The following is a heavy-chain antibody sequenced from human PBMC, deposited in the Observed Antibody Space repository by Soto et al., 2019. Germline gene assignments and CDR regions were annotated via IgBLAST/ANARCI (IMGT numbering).Heavy chain of an antibody. J-gene: IGHJ4*02. CDR1: GGSISSYY. CDR2: IYYSGST. Sequence: SETLSLTCTVSGGSISSYYWSWIRQPPGKGLEWIGYIYYSGSTNYNPSLKSRVTISVDTSKNQFSLKLSSVTAADTAVYYCARHRSSSPELPYWGQGTLVTVSS. V-gene: IGHV4-59*08. CDR3: ARHRSSSPELPY. D-gene: IGHD6-6*01.